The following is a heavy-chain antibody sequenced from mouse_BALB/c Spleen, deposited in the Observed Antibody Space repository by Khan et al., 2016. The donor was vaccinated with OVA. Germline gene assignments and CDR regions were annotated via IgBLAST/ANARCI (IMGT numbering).Heavy chain of an antibody. D-gene: IGHD3-3*01. CDR1: GFSFTTYY. Sequence: EVQLQESGPELMKPGASVKISCKASGFSFTTYYMHWVKQSPGKSLEWIGNIDPFNGGNDYNQKFKGKATLTVDKSSSTAYMHLSSLTSEDSAVYYCARGTFDYWGQGTLVTVSA. J-gene: IGHJ3*01. CDR3: ARGTFDY. CDR2: IDPFNGGN. V-gene: IGHV1-34*01.